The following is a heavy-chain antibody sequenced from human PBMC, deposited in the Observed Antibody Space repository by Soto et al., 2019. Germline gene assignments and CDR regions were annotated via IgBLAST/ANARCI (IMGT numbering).Heavy chain of an antibody. CDR3: AKGKSTGDIDWFDP. CDR2: LIGGHYGT. J-gene: IGHJ5*02. Sequence: GGSLRLSCTASGFTLQNYAMAWVRQAPGKGLEWVSTLIGGHYGTAYSYSVKGRFTVSRDNSKNCLYLQMNSLGVEDTAMYFCAKGKSTGDIDWFDPWGQGSLVTVYS. V-gene: IGHV3-23*01. D-gene: IGHD3-10*01. CDR1: GFTLQNYA.